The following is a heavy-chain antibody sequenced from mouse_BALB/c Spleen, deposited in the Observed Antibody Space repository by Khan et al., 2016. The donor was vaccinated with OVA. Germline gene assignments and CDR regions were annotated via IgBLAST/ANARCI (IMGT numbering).Heavy chain of an antibody. V-gene: IGHV5-6*01. Sequence: EVQLVESGGDLVKPGGSLKLSCAASGFTFSTYGMSWVRQTPDKRLEWVATVSTGGGYTYYPDSVKGRFTISRDNAKNTLYLQMGVLKSEDTAMFYCTRLAYYYDREGFAYWGQGTLVTVSA. J-gene: IGHJ3*01. CDR1: GFTFSTYG. D-gene: IGHD1-1*01. CDR3: TRLAYYYDREGFAY. CDR2: VSTGGGYT.